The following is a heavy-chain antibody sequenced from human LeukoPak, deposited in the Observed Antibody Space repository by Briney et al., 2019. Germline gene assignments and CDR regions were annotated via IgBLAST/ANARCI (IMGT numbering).Heavy chain of an antibody. D-gene: IGHD3-10*01. CDR1: GGSISSGSYY. CDR2: IYPSGST. Sequence: SETLSLTCTVSGGSISSGSYYWSWIRQPAGKGLEWIGRIYPSGSTNYNPSLKSRVTISVDTSKNQFSLKLSSVTAADTAVYYCARLIWFGGAFDIWGQGTMVTVSS. V-gene: IGHV4-61*02. J-gene: IGHJ3*02. CDR3: ARLIWFGGAFDI.